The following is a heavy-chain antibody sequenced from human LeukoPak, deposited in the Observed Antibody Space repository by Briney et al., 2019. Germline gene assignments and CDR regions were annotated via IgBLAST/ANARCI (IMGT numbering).Heavy chain of an antibody. J-gene: IGHJ3*01. CDR2: IKSDGSST. D-gene: IGHD1-26*01. CDR3: AREFTLGPTQTDAFDV. V-gene: IGHV3-74*01. Sequence: PGGSLSLSCAASGFTLSSYWMHWVRQVPGKGPLWVSRIKSDGSSTSYADSVKGRFTISRDNAKNTLYLQMNGLRVEDTAIYYCAREFTLGPTQTDAFDVWGQGTMVTVSS. CDR1: GFTLSSYW.